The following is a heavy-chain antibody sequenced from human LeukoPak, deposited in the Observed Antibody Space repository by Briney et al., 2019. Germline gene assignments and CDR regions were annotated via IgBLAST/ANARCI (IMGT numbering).Heavy chain of an antibody. Sequence: GGSLRLSCTISGFTFSSYWMHWVRQAPGKGLVWVSRINLEGSSTNYADSVKGRFTISRDNSKNTLYLQMNSLRAEDTAVYYCAKGDGKDSASYYTNWGQGTLVTVSS. V-gene: IGHV3-74*01. D-gene: IGHD1-26*01. CDR3: AKGDGKDSASYYTN. CDR2: INLEGSST. J-gene: IGHJ4*02. CDR1: GFTFSSYW.